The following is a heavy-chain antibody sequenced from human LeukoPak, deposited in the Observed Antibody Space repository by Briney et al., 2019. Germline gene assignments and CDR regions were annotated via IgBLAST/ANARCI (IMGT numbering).Heavy chain of an antibody. CDR2: ISSISSYI. CDR3: ARDPWTNSDYDGFDY. Sequence: PGGSLRLSCAASGFTFSSYRMNWVRQAPGRGVGWGSAISSISSYIYYADSVKDPLTISRDNAKNSPFLQMNSLRAEDTAVYYCARDPWTNSDYDGFDYWGQGTLVTVSS. V-gene: IGHV3-21*01. D-gene: IGHD5-12*01. J-gene: IGHJ4*02. CDR1: GFTFSSYR.